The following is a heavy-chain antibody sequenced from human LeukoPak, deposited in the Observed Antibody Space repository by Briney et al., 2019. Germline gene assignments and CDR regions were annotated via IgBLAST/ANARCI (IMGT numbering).Heavy chain of an antibody. CDR3: ARAPRGYSYGYGGY. Sequence: ASVKVSCKTSGYTFASYGIIWVRQAPGQGLAWMGWISAYSGNTNYAQKLQGRATLTTDTSTSTAYMELKSLRSDDTAVYYCARAPRGYSYGYGGYWGQGTLITVSS. V-gene: IGHV1-18*04. J-gene: IGHJ4*02. D-gene: IGHD5-18*01. CDR1: GYTFASYG. CDR2: ISAYSGNT.